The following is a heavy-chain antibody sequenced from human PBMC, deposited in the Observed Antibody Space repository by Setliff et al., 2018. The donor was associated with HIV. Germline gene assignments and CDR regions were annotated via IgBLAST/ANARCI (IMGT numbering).Heavy chain of an antibody. D-gene: IGHD6-19*01. V-gene: IGHV4-39*01. CDR1: GGSISSSSYY. CDR3: ARLRREEQWLVRGWFDP. Sequence: SETLSLTCTVSGGSISSSSYYWGWIRQPPGKGLEWIGSIYYSGSTYYNPSLKSRVTISVDTSKNQFSLKLSSVTAADTAVYYCARLRREEQWLVRGWFDPWGRGTLVTVSS. J-gene: IGHJ5*02. CDR2: IYYSGST.